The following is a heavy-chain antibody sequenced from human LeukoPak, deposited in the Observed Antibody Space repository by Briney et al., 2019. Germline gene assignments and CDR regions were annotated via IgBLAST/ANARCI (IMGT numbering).Heavy chain of an antibody. Sequence: ASVKVSCKASGYTFTSYGISWVRQAPGQGLEWMGWISAYNGNTNYAQKLQGRVTMTTDTSTSTAYMELRSLRSDDTAVYYCARDNGPVRGVIISPFDYWGQGTLVTVSS. CDR2: ISAYNGNT. CDR3: ARDNGPVRGVIISPFDY. D-gene: IGHD3-10*02. J-gene: IGHJ4*02. V-gene: IGHV1-18*01. CDR1: GYTFTSYG.